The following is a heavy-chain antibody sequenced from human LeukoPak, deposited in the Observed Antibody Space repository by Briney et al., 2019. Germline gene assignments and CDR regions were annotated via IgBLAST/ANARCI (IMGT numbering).Heavy chain of an antibody. CDR3: ASYSTVTLFQH. CDR2: ISSSSSYT. D-gene: IGHD4-17*01. CDR1: GFTFSNYY. J-gene: IGHJ1*01. V-gene: IGHV3-11*06. Sequence: GSLRLSCAASGFTFSNYYMSWIRQAPGKGLEWVSYISSSSSYTNYADSVKGRFTISRDNAKNPLYLQMNSLRAEDTAVYYCASYSTVTLFQHWGQGTLVTVSS.